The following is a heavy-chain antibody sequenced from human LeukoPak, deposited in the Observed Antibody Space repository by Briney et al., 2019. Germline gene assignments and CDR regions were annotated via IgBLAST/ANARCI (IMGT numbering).Heavy chain of an antibody. V-gene: IGHV3-23*01. CDR3: AIGYCSGGSCYYGECDY. Sequence: GGSVRLSCAASGFTLSSYAMSWVRQAPGKGLEWVSAISDTGNTYHADSVKGRFTISRDSSKNTLFLQMNSLRAEDTAVYYCAIGYCSGGSCYYGECDYWGQGTLVTVSS. D-gene: IGHD2-15*01. CDR1: GFTLSSYA. CDR2: ISDTGNT. J-gene: IGHJ4*02.